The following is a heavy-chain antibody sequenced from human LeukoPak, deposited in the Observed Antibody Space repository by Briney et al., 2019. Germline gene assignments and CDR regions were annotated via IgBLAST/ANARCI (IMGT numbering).Heavy chain of an antibody. Sequence: PSETLSLTCTVSGGSISSYYWSWIRQPPGKGLEWIGYIYYSGSTNYNPSLKSRVTMSVDTSKNQFSLKLSSVTAADTAVYYCARDKPDYGDYSTSPAYYMDVWGKGTTVTVSS. CDR3: ARDKPDYGDYSTSPAYYMDV. V-gene: IGHV4-59*12. CDR2: IYYSGST. J-gene: IGHJ6*03. D-gene: IGHD4-17*01. CDR1: GGSISSYY.